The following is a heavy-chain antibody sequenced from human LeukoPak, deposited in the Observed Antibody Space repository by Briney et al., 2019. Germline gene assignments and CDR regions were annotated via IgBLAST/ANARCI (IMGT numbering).Heavy chain of an antibody. Sequence: PGGSLRLSCAASGFTFSSYAMSWVRQAPGKGLEWVSAISGSGGSTYYADSVKGRFTISRDNSKNTLCLQMNSLRADDTAVYYCAKAVTWGYSSSSREYYFDYWGQGTLVTVSS. D-gene: IGHD6-6*01. V-gene: IGHV3-23*01. CDR2: ISGSGGST. CDR1: GFTFSSYA. J-gene: IGHJ4*02. CDR3: AKAVTWGYSSSSREYYFDY.